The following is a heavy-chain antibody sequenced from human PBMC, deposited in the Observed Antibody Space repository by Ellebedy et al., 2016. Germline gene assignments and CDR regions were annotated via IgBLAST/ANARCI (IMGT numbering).Heavy chain of an antibody. CDR3: ARHGGRVVTTFDY. V-gene: IGHV4-39*01. J-gene: IGHJ4*02. D-gene: IGHD2-21*02. CDR2: IYYSGST. CDR1: GGSISSYY. Sequence: SETLSLXXTVSGGSISSYYWGWIRQPPGKGLEWIGSIYYSGSTYYNPSLKSRVTISVDTSKNQFSLKLSSVTAADTAVYYCARHGGRVVTTFDYWGQGTLVTVSS.